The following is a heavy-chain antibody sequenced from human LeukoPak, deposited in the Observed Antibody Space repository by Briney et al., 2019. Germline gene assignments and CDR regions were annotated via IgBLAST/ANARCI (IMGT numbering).Heavy chain of an antibody. CDR3: ARELLGAPTPGAY. CDR1: TVSGSSGNF. CDR2: VQKSGRT. J-gene: IGHJ4*02. D-gene: IGHD1-26*01. V-gene: IGHV4-4*03. Sequence: PETLSLTCALSTVSGSSGNFWSWVRQPPGEGLEWIGEVQKSGRTNYNPSLKTRVTISIDASKNQLSLEVTSVTAADTAVYYCARELLGAPTPGAYWGQGTRVALFS.